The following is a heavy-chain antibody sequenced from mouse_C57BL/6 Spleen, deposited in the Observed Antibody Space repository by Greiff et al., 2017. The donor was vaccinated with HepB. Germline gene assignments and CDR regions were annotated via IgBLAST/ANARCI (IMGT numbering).Heavy chain of an antibody. Sequence: DVQLQESGGGLVQPGGSMKLSCVASGFTFSNYWMNWVRQSPEKGLEWVAQIRLKSDNYATHYAESVKGRFTISRDDSKSSVYLQMNNLRAEDTGIYYCTGDSKDYWGQGTTLTVSS. CDR3: TGDSKDY. D-gene: IGHD2-5*01. CDR2: IRLKSDNYAT. J-gene: IGHJ2*01. V-gene: IGHV6-3*01. CDR1: GFTFSNYW.